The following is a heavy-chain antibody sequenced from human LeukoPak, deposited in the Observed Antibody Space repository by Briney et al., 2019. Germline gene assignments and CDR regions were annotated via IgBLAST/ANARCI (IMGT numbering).Heavy chain of an antibody. CDR1: GFTFSSYG. J-gene: IGHJ4*02. CDR2: IYSGGST. V-gene: IGHV3-53*01. D-gene: IGHD2-8*02. Sequence: PGGSLRLSCAASGFTFSSYGMHWVRQAPGKGLEWVSVIYSGGSTYYADSVKGRFTISRDNSKNTLYLQMNSLRAEDTAVYYCARDTGSMAARFFDNWGQGTLVTVSS. CDR3: ARDTGSMAARFFDN.